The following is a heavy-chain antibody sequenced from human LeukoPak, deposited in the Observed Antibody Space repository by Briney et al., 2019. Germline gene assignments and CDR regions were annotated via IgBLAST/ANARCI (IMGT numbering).Heavy chain of an antibody. CDR3: ATVRSYYYYMDV. V-gene: IGHV1-24*01. Sequence: GASVKVSCKVSGYTLTELSMHWVRQAPGKGLEWMGGFDPEDGETIYAQKFQGRVTMTEDTSTDTAYMELSSLRSEDTAMYYCATVRSYYYYMDVWGKGTTVTVSS. CDR1: GYTLTELS. J-gene: IGHJ6*03. CDR2: FDPEDGET.